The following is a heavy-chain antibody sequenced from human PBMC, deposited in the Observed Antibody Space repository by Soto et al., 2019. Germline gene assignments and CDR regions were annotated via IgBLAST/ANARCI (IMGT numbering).Heavy chain of an antibody. Sequence: SETLSLTCTVSGDSVSSHYWSWIRQPAGKGLEWLGRLYNDERTNYNPSLKSRVTMSMDTSKNQFSLKLTSVTAADSAVYFCAREPLAHSYFDFWGQGILVTVS. V-gene: IGHV4-4*07. CDR1: GDSVSSHY. J-gene: IGHJ4*02. CDR3: AREPLAHSYFDF. CDR2: LYNDERT.